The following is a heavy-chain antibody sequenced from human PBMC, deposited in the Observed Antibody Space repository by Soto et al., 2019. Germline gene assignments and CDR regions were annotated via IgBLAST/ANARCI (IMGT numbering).Heavy chain of an antibody. Sequence: PSETLSLTCAVDGGSFHGYYRCWIRRRPGKGLEWIGEINPSGRATYNPSFKSRVSISVDSSTNQRSILLTSPSAADTAVHSCAKGPQHAYYDSATFYSSVPWRQGNLVTVSS. CDR1: GGSFHGYY. V-gene: IGHV4-34*01. CDR2: INPSGRA. J-gene: IGHJ5*02. D-gene: IGHD3-16*01. CDR3: AKGPQHAYYDSATFYSSVP.